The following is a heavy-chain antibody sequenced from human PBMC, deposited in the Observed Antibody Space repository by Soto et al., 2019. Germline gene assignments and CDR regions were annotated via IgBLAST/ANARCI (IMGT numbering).Heavy chain of an antibody. CDR1: GFTFSSYA. CDR2: ISGSGGST. D-gene: IGHD3-3*01. Sequence: PGGSLRLSCAASGFTFSSYAMSWVRQAPGKGLEWVSAISGSGGSTYYADSVKGRFTISRDNSKNTLYLQMNSLRAEDTAVYYCAKDGLTIFGVVIIKFVFYYWGQGTLVTVSS. CDR3: AKDGLTIFGVVIIKFVFYY. J-gene: IGHJ4*02. V-gene: IGHV3-23*01.